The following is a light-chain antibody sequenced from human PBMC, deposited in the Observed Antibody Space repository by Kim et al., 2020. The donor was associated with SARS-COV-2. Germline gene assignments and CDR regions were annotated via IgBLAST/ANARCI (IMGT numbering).Light chain of an antibody. V-gene: IGKV2D-29*02. Sequence: QPASNSCRTTQSLLHSDAKTYLHWYVQKPGQSPQLLIYEVSNRFSGVPDRFGGSGSGTTFTQKIGRVEAEDVGIYYCMQTFQAPLTFGGGTKLEIK. CDR3: MQTFQAPLT. CDR2: EVS. CDR1: QSLLHSDAKTY. J-gene: IGKJ4*01.